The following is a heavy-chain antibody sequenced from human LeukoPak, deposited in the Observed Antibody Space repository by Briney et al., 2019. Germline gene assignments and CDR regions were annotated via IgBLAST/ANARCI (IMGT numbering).Heavy chain of an antibody. Sequence: SVKVSCKASGGTFSSYAISWVRQAPGQGLEWMGGIIPIFGTANYAQKFQGRVTITADESTSTAYMELSSLRSEDTAVYYCARDSGPRFPYGSGSGYYYYGMDVWGQGTTVTVSS. CDR1: GGTFSSYA. CDR3: ARDSGPRFPYGSGSGYYYYGMDV. CDR2: IIPIFGTA. V-gene: IGHV1-69*13. J-gene: IGHJ6*02. D-gene: IGHD3-10*01.